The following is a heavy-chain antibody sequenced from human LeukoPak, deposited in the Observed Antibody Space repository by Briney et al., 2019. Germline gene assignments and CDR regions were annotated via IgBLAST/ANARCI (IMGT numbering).Heavy chain of an antibody. CDR2: ISGSGGST. V-gene: IGHV3-23*01. CDR1: GFTFSSYA. CDR3: AKVIQLWLTGVDY. D-gene: IGHD5-18*01. J-gene: IGHJ4*02. Sequence: HPGGSLRLSCSASGFTFSSYAMSWVRQAPGKGLEWVSAISGSGGSTYYADSVKGRFTISRDNSKNTLYLQMNSLRAEDTAVYYCAKVIQLWLTGVDYWGQGTLVTVSS.